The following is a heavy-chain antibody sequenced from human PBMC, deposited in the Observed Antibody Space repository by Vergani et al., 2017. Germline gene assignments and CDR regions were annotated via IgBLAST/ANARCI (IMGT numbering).Heavy chain of an antibody. CDR2: IYPGGRP. Sequence: QVRLQESGPGLVKPSETLSLTCPVSNYLISTNYYWAWIRPPPGKGLEWIGIIYPGGRPYYRPSLRSRVTLSVDTSKNQFSLPLNSVTAADTAVYFCARSGIGYADLPLEYWGQGILVAVSS. CDR3: ARSGIGYADLPLEY. J-gene: IGHJ4*01. CDR1: NYLISTNYY. V-gene: IGHV4-38-2*01. D-gene: IGHD2-15*01.